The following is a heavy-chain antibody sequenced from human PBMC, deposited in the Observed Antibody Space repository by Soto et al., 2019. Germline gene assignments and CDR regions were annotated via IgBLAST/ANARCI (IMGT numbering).Heavy chain of an antibody. CDR2: ISSSSSYI. CDR3: ARVRGTALVTSYLDY. V-gene: IGHV3-21*01. Sequence: LRLSCAASGFTFSSYSMNWVRQAPGKGLEWVSSISSSSSYIYYADSVKGRFTISRDNTKNSLYLQMNSLRDDDTAVYYCARVRGTALVTSYLDYWGQGTLVTVSS. D-gene: IGHD6-13*01. CDR1: GFTFSSYS. J-gene: IGHJ4*02.